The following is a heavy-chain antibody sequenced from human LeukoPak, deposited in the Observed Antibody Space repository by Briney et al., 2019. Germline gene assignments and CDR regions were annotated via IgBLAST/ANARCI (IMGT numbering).Heavy chain of an antibody. V-gene: IGHV3-21*01. CDR1: GFTFSSYS. CDR3: ARDSLDTTSYYYSGMDV. D-gene: IGHD5-18*01. Sequence: GGSLRLSCAASGFTFSSYSMNWVRQAPGKGLEWVSSISSSSSYIYYADSVKGRFTVSRDNAENSLYLQVSSLRAEDTAVYYCARDSLDTTSYYYSGMDVWGQGTTVTVSS. CDR2: ISSSSSYI. J-gene: IGHJ6*02.